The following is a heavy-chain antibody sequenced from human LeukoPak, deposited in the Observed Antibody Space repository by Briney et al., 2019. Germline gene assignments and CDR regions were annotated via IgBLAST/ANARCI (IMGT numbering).Heavy chain of an antibody. V-gene: IGHV1-18*01. Sequence: ASVKVSCKASGYTFASYGISWVRQAPGQGLEWMGWISAYNGNTNYAQKLQGRVTMTTDTSTSTAYMELRSLRSDDTAVYYCARERMTTVTIGLDYWGQGTLVTVSS. CDR3: ARERMTTVTIGLDY. CDR1: GYTFASYG. J-gene: IGHJ4*02. D-gene: IGHD4-17*01. CDR2: ISAYNGNT.